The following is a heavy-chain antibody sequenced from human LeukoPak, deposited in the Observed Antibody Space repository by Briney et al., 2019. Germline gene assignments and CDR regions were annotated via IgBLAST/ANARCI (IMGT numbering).Heavy chain of an antibody. Sequence: WGSLRLSCAASGFTFSSYAMHWVRQAPGKGLEWVAVISYDGSNKYYADSVKGRFTISRDNSKNTLYLQMNSLRAEDTAVYYCARDITGTTGALDIWGQGTMVTVSS. CDR2: ISYDGSNK. J-gene: IGHJ3*02. CDR1: GFTFSSYA. D-gene: IGHD1-7*01. V-gene: IGHV3-30*04. CDR3: ARDITGTTGALDI.